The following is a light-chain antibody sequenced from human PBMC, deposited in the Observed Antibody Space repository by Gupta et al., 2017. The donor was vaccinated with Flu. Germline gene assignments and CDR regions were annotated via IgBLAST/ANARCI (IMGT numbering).Light chain of an antibody. J-gene: IGKJ5*01. CDR1: QSVSSN. CDR3: QQENNSAPLT. Sequence: EIVMTQCPATLSVSPGERATLSCRASQSVSSNLARYQQKPGQAPRLLIYGASTSATGIPARFSRSGSALEFTLTISLIITEDFAVSSFQQENNSAPLTFGQGTRLEIK. CDR2: GAS. V-gene: IGKV3-15*01.